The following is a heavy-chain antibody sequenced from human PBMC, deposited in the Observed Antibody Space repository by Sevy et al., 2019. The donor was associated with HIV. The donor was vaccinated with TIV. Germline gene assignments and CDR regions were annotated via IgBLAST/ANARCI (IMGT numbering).Heavy chain of an antibody. V-gene: IGHV1-69*13. Sequence: ASVKVSCKASGGTFSSYAISWVRQAPGQGLEWMGGIIPIFGTANYGQKFQGRVTVTADESTSTAYVELSSLRSGDPDVYYCARGLIATRRGGGYYFDYWGQGTLVTVSS. CDR3: ARGLIATRRGGGYYFDY. CDR2: IIPIFGTA. J-gene: IGHJ4*02. D-gene: IGHD6-6*01. CDR1: GGTFSSYA.